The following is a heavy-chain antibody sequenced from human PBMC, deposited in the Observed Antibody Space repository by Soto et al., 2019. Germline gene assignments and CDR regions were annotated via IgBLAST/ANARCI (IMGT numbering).Heavy chain of an antibody. CDR2: ISSSSSYI. Sequence: GGSLRLSCAASGFTFSSYSMNWVRQAPGKGLEWVSSISSSSSYIYYADSVKGRFTISRDNAKNSLYLQMNSLRAEDTAVYYCARDHAYCGGDCYAKYYYYMDVWGKGTTVTVSS. CDR1: GFTFSSYS. J-gene: IGHJ6*03. V-gene: IGHV3-21*01. D-gene: IGHD2-21*01. CDR3: ARDHAYCGGDCYAKYYYYMDV.